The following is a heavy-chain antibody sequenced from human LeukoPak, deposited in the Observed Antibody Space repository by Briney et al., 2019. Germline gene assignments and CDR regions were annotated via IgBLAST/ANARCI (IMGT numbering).Heavy chain of an antibody. CDR3: ARDLRPYGSESPWFDP. V-gene: IGHV3-21*01. CDR2: ISSSSYI. CDR1: GFTFSSYS. Sequence: GGSLRLSCAASGFTFSSYSMNWVRQAPGKGLEWVSSISSSSYIYYADSVKGRFTISRDNAKNSLYLQMNSLRAEDTAVYYCARDLRPYGSESPWFDPWGQGTLVTVSS. J-gene: IGHJ5*02. D-gene: IGHD3-10*01.